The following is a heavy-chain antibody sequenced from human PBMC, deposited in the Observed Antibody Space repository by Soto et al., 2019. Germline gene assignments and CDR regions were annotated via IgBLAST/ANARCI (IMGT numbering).Heavy chain of an antibody. D-gene: IGHD4-17*01. V-gene: IGHV3-30-3*01. Sequence: QVHLVESGGGVVQPGRSLRLSCAASGLTFSNYAMHWVRQAPGKGLEWVAFISYDGTNRCYPDSVKGRFTISRDNSKNMLYLQMNSLKTEDTAVYYCARESSSTVTTWGGGSAKDYWGQGTLVTVSS. CDR3: ARESSSTVTTWGGGSAKDY. J-gene: IGHJ4*02. CDR1: GLTFSNYA. CDR2: ISYDGTNR.